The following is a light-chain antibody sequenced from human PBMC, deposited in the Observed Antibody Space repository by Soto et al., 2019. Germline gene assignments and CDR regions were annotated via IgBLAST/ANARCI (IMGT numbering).Light chain of an antibody. V-gene: IGLV2-14*01. CDR3: GSYTSSSPV. CDR1: SSDVGGYNY. CDR2: DVS. J-gene: IGLJ2*01. Sequence: QSALTQPASVSGSPGQSITISCTGTSSDVGGYNYVSWYQQHPGKAPKLMIYDVSNRPSGVSNRFSGSKSGNTASLTISGHQAEDEADYYCGSYTSSSPVFGGGTQLTVL.